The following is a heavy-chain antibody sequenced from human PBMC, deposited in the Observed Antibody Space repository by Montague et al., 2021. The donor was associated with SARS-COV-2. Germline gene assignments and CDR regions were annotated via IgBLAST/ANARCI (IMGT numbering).Heavy chain of an antibody. D-gene: IGHD1-1*01. Sequence: SETLSLTCAVSGGSFNNYYYTWIRQAQGKGLEWVGEIDQDGATNYSPAFRSRLTLSVDTSKNQFTLKLNLVTAADTAVYFCASGQRQSFSVVSLLAGGPELNHYGLDVWGLGTTVTVS. CDR3: ASGQRQSFSVVSLLAGGPELNHYGLDV. CDR2: IDQDGAT. J-gene: IGHJ6*02. V-gene: IGHV4-34*01. CDR1: GGSFNNYY.